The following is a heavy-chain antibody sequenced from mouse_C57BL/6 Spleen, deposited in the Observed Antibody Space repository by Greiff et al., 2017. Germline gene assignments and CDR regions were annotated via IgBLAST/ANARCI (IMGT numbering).Heavy chain of an antibody. CDR3: ARSTDYYGSSRHWYFDV. V-gene: IGHV1-26*01. Sequence: EVQLQQSGPELVKPGASVKISCKASGYTFTDYYMNWVKQSHGKSLEWIGDINPNNGGTSYNQKFKGKATLTVDKSSSTAYMELRSLTSEDSAVYYCARSTDYYGSSRHWYFDVWGTGTTVTVSS. J-gene: IGHJ1*03. CDR2: INPNNGGT. CDR1: GYTFTDYY. D-gene: IGHD1-1*01.